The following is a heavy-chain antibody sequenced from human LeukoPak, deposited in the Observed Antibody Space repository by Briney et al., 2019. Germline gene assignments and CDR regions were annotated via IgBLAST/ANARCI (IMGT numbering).Heavy chain of an antibody. Sequence: PSETLSLTCAVYGGSFSGYYWSWIRQPPGKGLEWIGEINHSGSTNYNPSLKSRVTISVDTSKSQFSLKLSSVTAADTAVYYCARGQSIAAATIPFDYWGQGTLVTVSS. V-gene: IGHV4-34*01. D-gene: IGHD6-13*01. CDR1: GGSFSGYY. J-gene: IGHJ4*02. CDR2: INHSGST. CDR3: ARGQSIAAATIPFDY.